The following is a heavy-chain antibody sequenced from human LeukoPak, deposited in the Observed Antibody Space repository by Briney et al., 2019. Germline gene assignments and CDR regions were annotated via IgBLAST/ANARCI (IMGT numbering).Heavy chain of an antibody. D-gene: IGHD5-18*01. J-gene: IGHJ4*02. CDR1: GFPVSSNY. V-gene: IGHV3-66*01. CDR3: ASRGYSYLGSFDY. CDR2: IHSDGRT. Sequence: GMSLRLSCAASGFPVSSNYMTWVRQAPGKGLEWVSVIHSDGRTYYADSVKGRFTISRDNSENTLFLQMNSLRAEDTAVYYYASRGYSYLGSFDYWGQGTLVTVSS.